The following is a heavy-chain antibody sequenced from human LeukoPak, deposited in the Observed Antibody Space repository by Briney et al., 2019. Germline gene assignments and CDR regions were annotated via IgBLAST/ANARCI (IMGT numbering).Heavy chain of an antibody. CDR2: ISDSGSTI. D-gene: IGHD3-10*01. Sequence: GGSLRLSCAASEFVFSDYYMSWIRQAPGKGLEGVSYISDSGSTIYYADSVKGRFTISRDSVKNSLYLQMNGLRAEDTAVYYCAREMEGDYGSGTFFDLWGQGNMVTVSS. V-gene: IGHV3-11*01. CDR3: AREMEGDYGSGTFFDL. J-gene: IGHJ4*02. CDR1: EFVFSDYY.